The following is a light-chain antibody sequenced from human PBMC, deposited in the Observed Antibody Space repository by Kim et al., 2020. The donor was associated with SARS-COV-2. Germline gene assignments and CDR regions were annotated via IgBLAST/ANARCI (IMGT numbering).Light chain of an antibody. J-gene: IGKJ4*01. CDR1: ESISSW. CDR3: QQYNSYSSLT. V-gene: IGKV1-5*03. Sequence: DIQMTQFPSTLSASVGDRVTITCRASESISSWLAWYQQKPGKAPKLLIYKASILESGVPSRFSGSGSGTEFTLTISSLQPDDFATYYCQQYNSYSSLTFGGGTKV. CDR2: KAS.